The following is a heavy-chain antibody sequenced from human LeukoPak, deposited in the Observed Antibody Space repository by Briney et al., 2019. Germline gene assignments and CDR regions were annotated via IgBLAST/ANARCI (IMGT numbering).Heavy chain of an antibody. V-gene: IGHV3-23*01. CDR2: LSGSGVST. D-gene: IGHD6-19*01. CDR3: ASVAVHYFDY. CDR1: GFTFSIYA. Sequence: GGSLRLSCAASGFTFSIYAMSWVRQAPGKGLEWVSGLSGSGVSTYYTDSVKGRFTISRDNSKNTLYLQMNSLRAEDTAVYYCASVAVHYFDYWGQGTLVTVSS. J-gene: IGHJ4*02.